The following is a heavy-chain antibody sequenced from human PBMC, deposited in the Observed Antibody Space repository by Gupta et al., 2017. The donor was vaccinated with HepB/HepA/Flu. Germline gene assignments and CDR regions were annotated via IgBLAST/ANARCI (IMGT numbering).Heavy chain of an antibody. V-gene: IGHV4-30-4*01. D-gene: IGHD2-8*01. CDR3: AGGKYCTNGVCYWFDP. CDR2: TFDSGST. Sequence: QVQLQESGPGLVKPSQTLSITCTVSGAPIRSGDYYGSWIRQPPGKGLEWIGYTFDSGSTYCDPSLKGRVTISGDTARSQFSLKLKSVTAADAAVYYCAGGKYCTNGVCYWFDPWGQGTLVTVSS. CDR1: GAPIRSGDYY. J-gene: IGHJ5*02.